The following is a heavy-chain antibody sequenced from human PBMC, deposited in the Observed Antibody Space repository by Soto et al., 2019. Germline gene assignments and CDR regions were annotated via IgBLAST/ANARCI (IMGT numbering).Heavy chain of an antibody. J-gene: IGHJ4*02. CDR1: GFTFSSYA. V-gene: IGHV3-23*01. Sequence: PGGSLRLSCAASGFTFSSYAMSWVRQAPGKGLEWVSAISGSCGSTYYADSVKGRFTISRDNSKNTLYLQMNSLRAEDTAVYYCAKMTTVTTHRRDYFDYWGQGTLVTVSS. CDR3: AKMTTVTTHRRDYFDY. D-gene: IGHD4-4*01. CDR2: ISGSCGST.